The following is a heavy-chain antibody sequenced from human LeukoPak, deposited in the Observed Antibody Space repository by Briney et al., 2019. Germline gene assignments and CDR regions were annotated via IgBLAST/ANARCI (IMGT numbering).Heavy chain of an antibody. D-gene: IGHD2-21*02. CDR3: ARNCGGDCFLNFDY. CDR1: GGSFSGYY. CDR2: INHSGST. Sequence: PSETLSLTCAVYGGSFSGYYWSWIRQPPGKGLEWIGEINHSGSTNYNPSLKGRVTISVDTSKNQFSLKLSSVTAADTAVYYCARNCGGDCFLNFDYWGQGTLVTVSS. J-gene: IGHJ4*02. V-gene: IGHV4-34*01.